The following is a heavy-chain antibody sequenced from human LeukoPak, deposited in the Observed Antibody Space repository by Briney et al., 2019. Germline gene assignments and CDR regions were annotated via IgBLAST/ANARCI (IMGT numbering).Heavy chain of an antibody. CDR2: ISGSGGST. CDR3: AKARGRSYYYDSSGYSPFDY. J-gene: IGHJ4*02. CDR1: GFTFSSYA. D-gene: IGHD3-22*01. V-gene: IGHV3-23*01. Sequence: GGSLRLSCAASGFTFSSYAMSWVRQAPGKGLEWVSAISGSGGSTYYADSVKGRFTISRDNSKNTLYLQMNSLRAEDTAVYYCAKARGRSYYYDSSGYSPFDYWGQGTLVTVSS.